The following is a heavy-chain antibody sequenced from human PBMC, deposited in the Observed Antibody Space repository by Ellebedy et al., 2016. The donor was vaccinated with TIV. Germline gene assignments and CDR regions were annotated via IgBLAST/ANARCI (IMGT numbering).Heavy chain of an antibody. J-gene: IGHJ3*02. V-gene: IGHV4-59*01. Sequence: MPSETLSLTCTVSGGSISSYYWSWIRQPQWKGLEWIGFIYSSGSTNYNPSLKSRVTISVDTSKNQFSLKLRSVTAADTAVYYGARVGPRAAAFDIWGQGTMVTVSS. CDR2: IYSSGST. D-gene: IGHD2-15*01. CDR3: ARVGPRAAAFDI. CDR1: GGSISSYY.